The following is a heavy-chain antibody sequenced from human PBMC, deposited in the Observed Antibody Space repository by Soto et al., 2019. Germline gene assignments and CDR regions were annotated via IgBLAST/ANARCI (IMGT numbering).Heavy chain of an antibody. V-gene: IGHV4-59*08. J-gene: IGHJ4*02. CDR2: IYYSGST. CDR3: ASLGTGTTVDY. Sequence: SETLSLTCTVSGGSISSYYWSWIRQPPGKGLEWIGYIYYSGSTNYNPSLKSRVTISVDTSKNQFSLKLSSVTAADTAVYYCASLGTGTTVDYWGQGTLVTVSS. D-gene: IGHD1-7*01. CDR1: GGSISSYY.